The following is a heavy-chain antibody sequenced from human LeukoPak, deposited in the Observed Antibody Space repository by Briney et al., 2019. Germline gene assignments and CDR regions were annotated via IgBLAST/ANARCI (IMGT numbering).Heavy chain of an antibody. Sequence: SETLSLTCAVYGGSFSGYYWSWIRQPPGKGLEWIGEINHSGSTNYNLSLKSRVTISVDTSKNQFSLKLTSVTAADTAVYYCARDRRDYDILTGYYNAPIGMDVWGQGTTVTVSS. CDR3: ARDRRDYDILTGYYNAPIGMDV. CDR2: INHSGST. CDR1: GGSFSGYY. V-gene: IGHV4-34*01. D-gene: IGHD3-9*01. J-gene: IGHJ6*02.